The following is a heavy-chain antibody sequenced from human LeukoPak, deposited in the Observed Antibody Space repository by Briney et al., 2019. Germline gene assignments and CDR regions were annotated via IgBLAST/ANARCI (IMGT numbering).Heavy chain of an antibody. CDR1: GVTFSSYA. V-gene: IGHV3-15*01. D-gene: IGHD3-10*01. CDR3: TTHPLYNGSETYYNYYFDH. CDR2: IKRKIDGGTT. Sequence: GGSLRLSCAASGVTFSSYAMNWVRQAPGKGREWVGRIKRKIDGGTTDFAAAVKGRFTISRDDSTDTLYLEMNSRKTEDTAMYYCTTHPLYNGSETYYNYYFDHCGQGILVSVS. J-gene: IGHJ4*02.